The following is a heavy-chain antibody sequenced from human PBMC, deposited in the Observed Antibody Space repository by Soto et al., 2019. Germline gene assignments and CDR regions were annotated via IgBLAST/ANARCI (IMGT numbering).Heavy chain of an antibody. V-gene: IGHV4-34*01. D-gene: IGHD2-21*01. CDR3: ARDPGWGWLQGLAFDI. Sequence: SETLSLTCAVSGGSFRGFYWTWIRQSPGKGLEWLGDINHVGIINYNPSLKSRVSIPVDTSKSQFSLKLSLVTAADTAGYYCARDPGWGWLQGLAFDIWGQGTMVTVSS. J-gene: IGHJ3*02. CDR1: GGSFRGFY. CDR2: INHVGII.